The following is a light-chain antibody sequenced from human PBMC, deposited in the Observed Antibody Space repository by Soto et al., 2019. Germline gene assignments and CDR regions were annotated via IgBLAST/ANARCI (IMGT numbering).Light chain of an antibody. J-gene: IGKJ4*01. CDR2: WAS. CDR1: QSVLYSSNNKNY. V-gene: IGKV4-1*01. Sequence: DIVMTQSPDSLAVSLGERATINCKSSQSVLYSSNNKNYLAWYQQKPGQPPKLLIYWASTRESGAPDRFSGSGSGTDFTLTISSLQAEDVAVYYCQQYYCTPLTFGGGTKVEIK. CDR3: QQYYCTPLT.